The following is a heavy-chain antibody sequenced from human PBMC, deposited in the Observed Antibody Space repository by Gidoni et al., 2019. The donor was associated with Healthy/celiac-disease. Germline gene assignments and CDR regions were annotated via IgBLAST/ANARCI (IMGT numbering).Heavy chain of an antibody. CDR1: GFTASSHY. V-gene: IGHV3-66*02. CDR2: IYSGGST. Sequence: EVQLVESGGGLVQPGGSLRPSCAAPGFTASSHYMSWVRQAPGKGLEWVSVIYSGGSTYYADSVKGRFTISRDNSKNTLYLQMNSLRAEDTAVYYCARVDNMARPHNWFDPWGQGTLVTVSS. J-gene: IGHJ5*02. CDR3: ARVDNMARPHNWFDP. D-gene: IGHD3-10*01.